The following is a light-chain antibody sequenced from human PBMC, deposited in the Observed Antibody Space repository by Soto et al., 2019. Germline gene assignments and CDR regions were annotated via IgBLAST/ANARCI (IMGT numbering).Light chain of an antibody. V-gene: IGKV3-15*01. CDR3: QQYNNWPT. CDR2: GAS. Sequence: EIVMTQAPASLSVSTGERATLSCRASQSVSSNLAWYQQKPGQAPRLLIYGASTRATGIPARFSGSGSGTEFSLTISSLQSEDFAVYSCQQYNNWPTFCGG. CDR1: QSVSSN. J-gene: IGKJ4*01.